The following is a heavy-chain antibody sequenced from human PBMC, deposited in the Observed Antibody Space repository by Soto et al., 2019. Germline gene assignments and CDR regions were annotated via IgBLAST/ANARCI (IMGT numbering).Heavy chain of an antibody. CDR1: GFTFSSYS. CDR3: ARDVVVVPAGNFDAYNWFDP. J-gene: IGHJ5*02. D-gene: IGHD2-2*01. CDR2: ISSSSSYI. V-gene: IGHV3-21*01. Sequence: GGSLRLSCAASGFTFSSYSMNWVRQAPGKGLEWVSSISSSSSYIYYADSVKGRFTISRDNAKNSLYLQMNSLRAEDTAVYYCARDVVVVPAGNFDAYNWFDPWGQGTLVTVSS.